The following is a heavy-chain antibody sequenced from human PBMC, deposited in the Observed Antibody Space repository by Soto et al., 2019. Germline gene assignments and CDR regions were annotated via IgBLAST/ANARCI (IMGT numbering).Heavy chain of an antibody. CDR3: ARDKARGYYMDV. Sequence: ASVKVSCKASGYTFTSYDINWVRQATGQGLEWMGWMNPNNGSTGYAQKFQGRVTMTRNTSISTAYMELSSLRSEDTAVYYCARDKARGYYMDVWGKGTTVTVSS. J-gene: IGHJ6*03. V-gene: IGHV1-8*01. CDR2: MNPNNGST. CDR1: GYTFTSYD. D-gene: IGHD3-10*01.